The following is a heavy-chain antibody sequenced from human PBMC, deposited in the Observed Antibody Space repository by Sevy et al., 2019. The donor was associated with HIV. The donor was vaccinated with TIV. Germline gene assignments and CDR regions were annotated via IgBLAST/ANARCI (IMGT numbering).Heavy chain of an antibody. Sequence: GGSLRLSCAASGFTFSNAWMSWVRQAPGKGLEWVGRIKSKTDGGTTDYAAPVKGRFTISRDDSKNTLYLQMNSLKTEDTAVYYCTTSSGWYGDALDIWGQGTMVTVSS. D-gene: IGHD6-19*01. V-gene: IGHV3-15*01. J-gene: IGHJ3*02. CDR3: TTSSGWYGDALDI. CDR2: IKSKTDGGTT. CDR1: GFTFSNAW.